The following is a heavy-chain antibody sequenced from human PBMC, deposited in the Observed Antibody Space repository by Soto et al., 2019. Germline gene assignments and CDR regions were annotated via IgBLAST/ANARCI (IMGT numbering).Heavy chain of an antibody. CDR2: LNTYNGNT. D-gene: IGHD1-1*01. J-gene: IGHJ4*02. CDR1: GYTFTNYG. CDR3: ARGRYGDY. V-gene: IGHV1-18*01. Sequence: QIQLVQSEGEVRQPGASVKVSCKTSGYTFTNYGVTWVRQAPGQGLEWMGWLNTYNGNTDYAQKLQGRVTVTRDTSTSTAYMELRSLRSDDTSVYYCARGRYGDYWGQGALVTVSS.